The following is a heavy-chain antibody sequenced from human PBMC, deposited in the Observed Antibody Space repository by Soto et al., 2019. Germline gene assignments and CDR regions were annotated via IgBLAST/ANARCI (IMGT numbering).Heavy chain of an antibody. CDR1: GFTFSSYW. Sequence: EVQLVESGGGLVQPGGSLRLSCAASGFTFSSYWIHWVRQVPGKGLVWVSHIDSDGNSTTYADSVKGRVTISRDNAQNTVYLQMNSLRAEDTAVYYCVRDDVGVGIDYWGLGTLVTVAA. J-gene: IGHJ4*02. V-gene: IGHV3-74*03. CDR3: VRDDVGVGIDY. CDR2: IDSDGNST. D-gene: IGHD1-26*01.